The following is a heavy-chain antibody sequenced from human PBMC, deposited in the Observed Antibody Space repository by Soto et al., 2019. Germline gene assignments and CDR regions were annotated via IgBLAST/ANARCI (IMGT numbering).Heavy chain of an antibody. D-gene: IGHD3-10*02. J-gene: IGHJ2*01. CDR3: FQTRGCKGYVRSVTAFLLNRSSDL. CDR2: IKSKTDGGTT. V-gene: IGHV3-15*07. Sequence: KGLEWVGRIKSKTDGGTTDYAAPVKGRFTISRDDSKNTLYLQMNSLKTEDTAVFFFFQTRGCKGYVRSVTAFLLNRSSDL.